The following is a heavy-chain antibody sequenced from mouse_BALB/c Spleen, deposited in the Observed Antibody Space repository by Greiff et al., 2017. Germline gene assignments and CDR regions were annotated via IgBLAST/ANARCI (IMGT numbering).Heavy chain of an antibody. D-gene: IGHD1-1*01. CDR3: ARDYGSSFSFAY. CDR2: ISDGGSYT. Sequence: EVMLVESGGGLVKPGGSLKLSCAASGFTFSDYYMYWVRQTPEKRLEWVATISDGGSYTYYPDSVKGRFTISRDNAKNNLYLQMSSLKSEDTAMYYCARDYGSSFSFAYWGQGTLVTVSA. CDR1: GFTFSDYY. V-gene: IGHV5-4*02. J-gene: IGHJ3*01.